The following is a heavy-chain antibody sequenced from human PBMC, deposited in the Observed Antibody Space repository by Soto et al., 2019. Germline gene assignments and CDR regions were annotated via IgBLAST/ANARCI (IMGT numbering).Heavy chain of an antibody. V-gene: IGHV2-5*02. CDR1: GFSLSTSGVG. CDR2: IYWDDDK. D-gene: IGHD3-22*01. Sequence: QITLKESGPTLVKPTQTLTLTCTFSGFSLSTSGVGVGWIRQPPGKALEWLALIYWDDDKRYSPSLKSRLTIXXDXSXXQVVHTMTNMDPVDTATYYCAHRRGVYDSSGYYLVWGQGTLVTVSS. CDR3: AHRRGVYDSSGYYLV. J-gene: IGHJ4*02.